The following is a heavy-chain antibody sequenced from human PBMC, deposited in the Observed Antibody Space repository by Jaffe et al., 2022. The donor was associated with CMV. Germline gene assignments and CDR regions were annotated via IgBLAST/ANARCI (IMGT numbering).Heavy chain of an antibody. V-gene: IGHV3-30*18. D-gene: IGHD3-10*01. CDR1: GFTFSTYG. CDR3: AKQAVGGATIGEDWDFDY. J-gene: IGHJ4*02. CDR2: ISYDGSNK. Sequence: QVQLVESGGGVVQPGTSLRLSCAASGFTFSTYGMHWVRQAPGKGLEWVAVISYDGSNKYYADSVKGRFTISRDNSKKTLYLQMNSLRVEDTAVYYCAKQAVGGATIGEDWDFDYWGQGTLVTVSS.